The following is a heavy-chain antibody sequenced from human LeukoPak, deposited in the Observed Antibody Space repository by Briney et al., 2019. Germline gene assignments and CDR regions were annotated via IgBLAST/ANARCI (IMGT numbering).Heavy chain of an antibody. CDR3: ASRTNFLWAAYFDY. CDR2: ISYDGSNK. V-gene: IGHV3-30*03. CDR1: GFTFSSYG. D-gene: IGHD2/OR15-2a*01. J-gene: IGHJ4*02. Sequence: GRSLRLSCAASGFTFSSYGMHWVRQAPGKGLEWVAVISYDGSNKYYADSVKGRFTISRDNSKSTLYLQMNSLRAEDTAVYYCASRTNFLWAAYFDYWGQGTLVTVSS.